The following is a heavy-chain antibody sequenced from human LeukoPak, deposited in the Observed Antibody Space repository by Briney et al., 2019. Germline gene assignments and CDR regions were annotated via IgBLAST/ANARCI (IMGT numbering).Heavy chain of an antibody. CDR2: IYHSGST. CDR1: GLRFSNYW. D-gene: IGHD3-10*01. Sequence: PGGSLRLSCVASGLRFSNYWMSWIRQPPGKGLEWIGEIYHSGSTDYNPSLKSRVTISVDTSKNQLSLKLTSVTAADTAVYFCARLNLAYVYTSGPNDFWGQGTQVTVSS. V-gene: IGHV4-34*01. CDR3: ARLNLAYVYTSGPNDF. J-gene: IGHJ4*02.